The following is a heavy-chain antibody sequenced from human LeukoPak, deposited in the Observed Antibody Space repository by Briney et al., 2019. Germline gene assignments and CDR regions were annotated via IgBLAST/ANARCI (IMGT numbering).Heavy chain of an antibody. CDR1: GYSISSGYY. V-gene: IGHV4-38-2*02. CDR2: IYHGGST. D-gene: IGHD1-26*01. J-gene: IGHJ4*02. CDR3: ARAWSGSYSDY. Sequence: SETLSLTCTVSGYSISSGYYWGWIRQPPGKGLEWIGSIYHGGSTYYNPSLKSRVTISVDTSKNQFSLKLSSVTAADTAVYYCARAWSGSYSDYWGQGTLVTVSS.